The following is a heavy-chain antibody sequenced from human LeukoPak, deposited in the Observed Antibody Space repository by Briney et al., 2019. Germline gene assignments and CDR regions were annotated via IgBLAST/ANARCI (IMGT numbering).Heavy chain of an antibody. D-gene: IGHD3-22*01. Sequence: GGSLRLSCAASGFILSDYYMSWIRQAPGNGLEWVAYISTNDRTTYYADSVKGRFTISRDNAKNSLYLQMNSLRAEDTAVYYCARESYSSGYYYDYWGQGTLVTVSS. J-gene: IGHJ4*02. CDR3: ARESYSSGYYYDY. V-gene: IGHV3-11*04. CDR1: GFILSDYY. CDR2: ISTNDRTT.